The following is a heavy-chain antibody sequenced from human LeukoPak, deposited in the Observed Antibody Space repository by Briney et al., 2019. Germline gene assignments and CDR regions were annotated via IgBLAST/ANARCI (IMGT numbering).Heavy chain of an antibody. V-gene: IGHV3-7*03. J-gene: IGHJ4*02. CDR1: GFTFSRHW. D-gene: IGHD3-22*01. CDR3: ATPLDYFDMSDSHQGGD. CDR2: IKHDGSEK. Sequence: GGSLRLSRAASGFTFSRHWMTWVRQAPGKGLEWVANIKHDGSEKNYVDSVKGRFTISRDNAKNSLYLQMNSLRAEDTAVYYCATPLDYFDMSDSHQGGDWGQGTLVTVSS.